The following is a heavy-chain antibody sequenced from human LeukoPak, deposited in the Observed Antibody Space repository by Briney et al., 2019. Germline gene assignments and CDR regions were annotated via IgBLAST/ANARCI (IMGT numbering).Heavy chain of an antibody. CDR2: ISYSGST. J-gene: IGHJ3*02. Sequence: PSETLSLTCTVSGGSIRKYYWGWIRQPPGKGLEWIGYISYSGSTNYNPSLRSRVTLSLYPSKNQFSLKLTSVTAADTAVYFCARHFSGYDFDAFDIWGQGTMVTVSS. CDR1: GGSIRKYY. CDR3: ARHFSGYDFDAFDI. V-gene: IGHV4-59*08. D-gene: IGHD5-12*01.